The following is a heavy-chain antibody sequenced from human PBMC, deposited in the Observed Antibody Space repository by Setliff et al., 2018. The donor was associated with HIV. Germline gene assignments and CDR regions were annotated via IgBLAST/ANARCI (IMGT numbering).Heavy chain of an antibody. CDR3: ARHRDPPGTSWIFYYYYMDL. J-gene: IGHJ6*03. CDR1: GFSISSGYY. D-gene: IGHD2-2*01. Sequence: SETLSLTCAVSGFSISSGYYWGWIRQPPGKGLEWIGIIYHSGSTYYNPSLKSRVTISVDTSKNQFSLKLSSVTAADTGVYYCARHRDPPGTSWIFYYYYMDLWGGGTTVTVSS. V-gene: IGHV4-38-2*01. CDR2: IYHSGST.